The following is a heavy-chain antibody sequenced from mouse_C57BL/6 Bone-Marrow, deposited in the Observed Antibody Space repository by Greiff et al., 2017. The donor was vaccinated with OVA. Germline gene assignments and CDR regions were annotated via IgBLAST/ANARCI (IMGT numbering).Heavy chain of an antibody. CDR3: ARPLRSKGYAMDY. J-gene: IGHJ4*01. CDR2: INPSSGYT. V-gene: IGHV1-7*01. CDR1: GYTFTSYW. Sequence: VQLQQSGAELAKPGASVTLSCKASGYTFTSYWMHWVKQRPGQGLEWIGYINPSSGYTKYNQKFKDKATLTADKSSSTAYMQLSSLTYEDSAVYYCARPLRSKGYAMDYWGQGTSVTVSS. D-gene: IGHD1-1*01.